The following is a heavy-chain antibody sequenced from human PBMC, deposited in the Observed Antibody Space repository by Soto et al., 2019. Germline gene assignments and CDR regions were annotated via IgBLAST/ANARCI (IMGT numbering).Heavy chain of an antibody. D-gene: IGHD2-15*01. J-gene: IGHJ3*02. CDR1: GGTFSSYT. CDR2: IIPILGIA. V-gene: IGHV1-69*02. Sequence: SVKVSCTASGGTFSSYTISWVRLAPGQGLEWMGRIIPILGIANYAQKFQGRVTITADKSTSTAYMELSSLRSEDTAVYYCAGYCSGGSCQNDAFDIWGQGTMVTVSS. CDR3: AGYCSGGSCQNDAFDI.